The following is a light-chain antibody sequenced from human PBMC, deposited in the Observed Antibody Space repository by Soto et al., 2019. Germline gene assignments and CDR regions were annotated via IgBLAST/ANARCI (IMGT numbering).Light chain of an antibody. Sequence: EIVMTQSPATLSAYPGEGATLSCKAGQNVYNNLAWYQQRPGQPPRLLIYDASTRATGISARFSGSGYGTEFTLSISSLQSEDFAVYFCQQCRNWPLTFGGGTKVDIK. J-gene: IGKJ4*01. CDR3: QQCRNWPLT. CDR1: QNVYNN. CDR2: DAS. V-gene: IGKV3-15*01.